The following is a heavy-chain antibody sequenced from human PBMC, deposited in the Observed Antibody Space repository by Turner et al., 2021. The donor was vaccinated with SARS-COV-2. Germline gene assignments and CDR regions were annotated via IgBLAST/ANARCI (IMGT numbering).Heavy chain of an antibody. CDR3: ARLPYYYDSSGPIDY. CDR2: VYYGGST. Sequence: QLQLQESGPGLVKPSETLSLTCTVSVGSISSSSYYWGWIRQPPGKGLEWIGTVYYGGSTYYNPSLKSRVTISVDTSKNQFSLKLSYVTAADTAVYYCARLPYYYDSSGPIDYWGQGTLVTVSS. CDR1: VGSISSSSYY. D-gene: IGHD3-22*01. V-gene: IGHV4-39*01. J-gene: IGHJ4*02.